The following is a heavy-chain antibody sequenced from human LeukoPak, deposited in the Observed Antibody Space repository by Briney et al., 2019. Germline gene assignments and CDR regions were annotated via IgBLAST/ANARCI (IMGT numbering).Heavy chain of an antibody. CDR3: ARGDSRYYYYGMDV. CDR2: ISSSGSTI. V-gene: IGHV3-48*04. J-gene: IGHJ6*02. CDR1: GFTFSSYW. Sequence: GGSLRLSCAASGFTFSSYWMSWVRQAPGKGLEWVSYISSSGSTIYYADSVKGRFTISRDNAKNSLYLQMNSLRAEDTAVYYCARGDSRYYYYGMDVWGQGTTVTVSS.